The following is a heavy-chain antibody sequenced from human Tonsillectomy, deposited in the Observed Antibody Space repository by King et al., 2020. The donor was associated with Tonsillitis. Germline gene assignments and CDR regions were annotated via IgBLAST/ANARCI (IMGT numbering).Heavy chain of an antibody. CDR1: GYSLASYS. V-gene: IGHV5-10-1*01. J-gene: IGHJ4*02. D-gene: IGHD3-3*01. CDR3: ATMKRLLLSS. CDR2: IDPSDSYT. Sequence: QLVQSGAEVKKPGESLRISCKGTGYSLASYSISWVRHMPGKGLEWMGKIDPSDSYTNYSPSFQGHVTMSADESITTAYLQWSSLKASDTAMYYCATMKRLLLSSWGQGTLVTVSS.